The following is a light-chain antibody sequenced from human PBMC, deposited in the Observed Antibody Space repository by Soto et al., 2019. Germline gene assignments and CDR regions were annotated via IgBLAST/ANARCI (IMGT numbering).Light chain of an antibody. J-gene: IGKJ1*01. Sequence: EIVLTQSPGTLSLSPGERATLSCRASQSVSSSYLAWYQHKPGQAPRLLIYGASIRATGIPDRFSGSGSGTDFPLTIPGLEPEDFPLHYRQQYGSSPPWTLGQGTKVEIK. CDR2: GAS. CDR3: QQYGSSPPWT. V-gene: IGKV3-20*01. CDR1: QSVSSSY.